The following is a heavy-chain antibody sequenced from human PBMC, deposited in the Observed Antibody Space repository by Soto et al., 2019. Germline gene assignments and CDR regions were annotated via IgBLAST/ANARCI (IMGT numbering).Heavy chain of an antibody. CDR1: GGTFSSYA. V-gene: IGHV1-69*12. CDR3: ARQIAARTADNWFDP. J-gene: IGHJ5*02. Sequence: QVQLVQSGAEVKKPGSSVKVSCKASGGTFSSYAISWVRQAPGQGLEWMGGIIPIFGTANYAQKFQGRVTIXXAXSKXTAYMELSSLRSEDTALYYCARQIAARTADNWFDPWGQGTLVTGSS. CDR2: IIPIFGTA. D-gene: IGHD6-6*01.